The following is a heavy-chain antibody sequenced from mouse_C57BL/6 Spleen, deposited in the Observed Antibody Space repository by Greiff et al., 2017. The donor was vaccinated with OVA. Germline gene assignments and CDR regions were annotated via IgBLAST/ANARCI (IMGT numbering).Heavy chain of an antibody. D-gene: IGHD1-1*01. J-gene: IGHJ2*01. CDR1: GYTFTSYW. V-gene: IGHV1-53*01. Sequence: QVQLQQPGTELVKPGASVKLSCKASGYTFTSYWMPWVKQRPGQGLEWIGNINPSNGGTNYNEKFKSKATLTVDKSSSTAYMQLSSLTSEDAAVYYCAGSHHGYYFDYWGHGTTLTVSS. CDR2: INPSNGGT. CDR3: AGSHHGYYFDY.